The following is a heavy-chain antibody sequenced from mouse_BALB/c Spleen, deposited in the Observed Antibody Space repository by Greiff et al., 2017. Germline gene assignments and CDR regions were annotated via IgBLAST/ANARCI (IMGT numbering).Heavy chain of an antibody. J-gene: IGHJ3*01. D-gene: IGHD2-2*01. V-gene: IGHV14-3*02. CDR3: ASGGYDGFAY. Sequence: VHVKQSVAELVKPGASVKLSCTASGFNIKDTYMHWVKQRPEQGLEWIGRIDPANGNTKYDPKFQGKATITADTSSNTAYLQLSSLTSEDTAVYYCASGGYDGFAYWGQGTLVTVSA. CDR2: IDPANGNT. CDR1: GFNIKDTY.